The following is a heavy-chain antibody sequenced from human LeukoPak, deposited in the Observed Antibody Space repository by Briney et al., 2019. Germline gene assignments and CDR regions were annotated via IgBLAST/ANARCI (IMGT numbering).Heavy chain of an antibody. CDR1: GFTFSSYG. Sequence: GRSLRLSCAASGFTFSSYGMHWVRQAPGKGLEWVAVIWYDGSNKYYADSVKGRFTISRDNSKNTLYLQMNSLRAEGTAVYYCARDGIAAAGTQAFDIWGQGTMVTVSS. V-gene: IGHV3-33*01. CDR3: ARDGIAAAGTQAFDI. CDR2: IWYDGSNK. D-gene: IGHD6-13*01. J-gene: IGHJ3*02.